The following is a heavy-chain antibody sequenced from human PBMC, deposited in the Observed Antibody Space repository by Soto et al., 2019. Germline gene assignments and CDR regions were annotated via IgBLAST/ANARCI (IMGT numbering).Heavy chain of an antibody. CDR1: GYALTNCT. Sequence: GAPVKVSCKASGYALTNCTRHWVRQAPGQKLEWMGWINAGNGNTKNSQKFQGRVTITRETSASTAYMELSSLRSEDTAVYYCARDLSRNWNYFAENWFDPWGQGTLVTVSS. J-gene: IGHJ5*02. CDR3: ARDLSRNWNYFAENWFDP. D-gene: IGHD1-7*01. V-gene: IGHV1-3*01. CDR2: INAGNGNT.